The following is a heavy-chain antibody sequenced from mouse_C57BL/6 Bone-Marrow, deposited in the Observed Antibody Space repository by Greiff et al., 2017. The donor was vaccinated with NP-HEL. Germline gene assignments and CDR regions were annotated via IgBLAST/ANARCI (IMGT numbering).Heavy chain of an antibody. V-gene: IGHV1-55*01. CDR1: GYTFTSYW. CDR3: ARNPPYDYEFAY. Sequence: QVQLQQPGAELVKPGASVKMSCKASGYTFTSYWITWVKQRPGQGLEWIGDIYPGSGSTNYNEKFKSKATLTVDTSSSTAYMQLSSLTSEDSAVYYCARNPPYDYEFAYWGQGTLVTVSA. CDR2: IYPGSGST. J-gene: IGHJ3*01. D-gene: IGHD2-4*01.